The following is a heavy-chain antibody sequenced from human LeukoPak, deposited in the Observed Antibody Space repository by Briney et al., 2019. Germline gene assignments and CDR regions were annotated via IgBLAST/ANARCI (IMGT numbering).Heavy chain of an antibody. CDR2: TRNKAKSYTT. CDR3: ARLSGSYSTRYGLDV. V-gene: IGHV3-72*01. D-gene: IGHD1-26*01. CDR1: GFTFTDHY. J-gene: IGHJ6*02. Sequence: PGGSLRLSCAASGFTFTDHYTDWVRQAPGKGLEWVGRTRNKAKSYTTEYAASVKGRFTISRDDSKNSLYLQMNSLETEDTAVYYCARLSGSYSTRYGLDVWGQGTTVTVSS.